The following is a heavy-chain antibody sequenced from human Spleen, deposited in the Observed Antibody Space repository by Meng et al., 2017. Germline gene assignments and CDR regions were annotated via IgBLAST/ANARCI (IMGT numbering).Heavy chain of an antibody. Sequence: GESLKISCAASGFTFSSYWMSWVRQAPGKGLEWVANIKQDGSEKYYVDSVKGRFTISRDNAKNSLYLQMNSLSAEDTAVYYCARVVISDAFDIWGQGTMVTVSS. J-gene: IGHJ3*02. CDR2: IKQDGSEK. CDR3: ARVVISDAFDI. V-gene: IGHV3-7*01. D-gene: IGHD3-10*01. CDR1: GFTFSSYW.